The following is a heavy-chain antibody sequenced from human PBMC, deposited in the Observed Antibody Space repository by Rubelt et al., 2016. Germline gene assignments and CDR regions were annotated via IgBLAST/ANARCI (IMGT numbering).Heavy chain of an antibody. V-gene: IGHV1-3*01. CDR1: GYTFNNYA. D-gene: IGHD3-22*01. CDR2: INAGYGDA. CDR3: ARDGYYYESDTTSNYFEGWFDP. J-gene: IGHJ5*02. Sequence: QVQLVQSGAEVKKPGASVKVSCKASGYTFNNYAMHWLRQAPGQRLEWMGWINAGYGDARYSPNVQGRSPITRDTAATTAYMELSSLRSEATAVDYCARDGYYYESDTTSNYFEGWFDPWGQGTLVTVSS.